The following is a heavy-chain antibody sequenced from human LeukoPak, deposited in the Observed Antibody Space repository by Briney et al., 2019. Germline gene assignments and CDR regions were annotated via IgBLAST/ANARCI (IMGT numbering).Heavy chain of an antibody. Sequence: TSETLSLTCAVSGGSISSSNWWSWVRQPPGKGLEWIGEIYRSGSTNYNPSLKSRVTISVDKSKNQFSLKLSSVTAADTAVYYCARGPSIEMATIPFDYWGQGTLVTVSS. V-gene: IGHV4-4*02. CDR2: IYRSGST. D-gene: IGHD5-24*01. CDR1: GGSISSSNW. CDR3: ARGPSIEMATIPFDY. J-gene: IGHJ4*02.